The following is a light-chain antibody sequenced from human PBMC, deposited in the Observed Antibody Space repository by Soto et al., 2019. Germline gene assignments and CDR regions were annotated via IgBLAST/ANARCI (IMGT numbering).Light chain of an antibody. CDR2: DAS. CDR1: QSVSSY. Sequence: EIVLTQSPATLSLSPGERATLSCRASQSVSSYLAWYQQKPGQAPRLLIYDASNRATGIPARFSGSGSGTDFTLPISSLEPEDFAVYYCQQRSNWPPFTFGPGTKVHIK. CDR3: QQRSNWPPFT. J-gene: IGKJ3*01. V-gene: IGKV3-11*01.